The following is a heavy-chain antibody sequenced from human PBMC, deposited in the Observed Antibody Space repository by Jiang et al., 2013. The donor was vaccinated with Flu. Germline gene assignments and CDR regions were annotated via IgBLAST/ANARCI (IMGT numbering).Heavy chain of an antibody. D-gene: IGHD1-26*01. J-gene: IGHJ4*02. CDR3: ARGTSGSYHSSHDF. CDR2: INTNTENP. V-gene: IGHV7-4-1*02. Sequence: MGWINTNTENPTYAQNFTGRFVFSLDTSVSTTYLQINSLKAEDTAVYFCARGTSGSYHSSHDFWGQGTLVTVSS.